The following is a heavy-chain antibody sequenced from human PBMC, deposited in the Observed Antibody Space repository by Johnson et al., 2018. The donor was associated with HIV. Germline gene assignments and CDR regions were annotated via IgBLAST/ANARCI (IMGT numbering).Heavy chain of an antibody. CDR1: GFTFSSYG. D-gene: IGHD6-6*01. V-gene: IGHV3-30*02. Sequence: QVQLVESGGGVVQPGGSLRLSCAASGFTFSSYGMHWVRQAPGKGLEWVAFIRFDGSNKYYTDSVKGRFTISRDNSKNTLYLQMNSLRAEATAVYYCATSQLALPPGVFDIWGQGTMVTVSS. CDR2: IRFDGSNK. J-gene: IGHJ3*02. CDR3: ATSQLALPPGVFDI.